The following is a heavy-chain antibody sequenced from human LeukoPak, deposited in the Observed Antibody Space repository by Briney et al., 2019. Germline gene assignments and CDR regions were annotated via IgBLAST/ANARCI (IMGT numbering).Heavy chain of an antibody. J-gene: IGHJ5*02. CDR3: ARGFSGITGTTGTRGWFDP. CDR1: GYSISSGYY. D-gene: IGHD1-7*01. Sequence: SETLSLTCTVSGYSISSGYYWGWIRQPPGKGLEWIGEINHSGSTNYNPSLKSRVTISVDTSKNQFSLKLSSVTAADTAVCYCARGFSGITGTTGTRGWFDPWGQGTLVTVSS. CDR2: INHSGST. V-gene: IGHV4-38-2*02.